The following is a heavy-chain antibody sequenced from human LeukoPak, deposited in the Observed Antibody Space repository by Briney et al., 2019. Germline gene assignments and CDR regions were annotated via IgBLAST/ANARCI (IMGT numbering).Heavy chain of an antibody. CDR2: IYSGGST. J-gene: IGHJ4*02. Sequence: GGSLRLSCAASGFTVSSNYMSWVRQAPGKGLEWVSVIYSGGSTDYADSVKGRFTIARDNSKNTLFLQMNSLRAEDTAVYYCARGYGIRSVFDYWGQGTLVTVSS. V-gene: IGHV3-53*01. CDR3: ARGYGIRSVFDY. CDR1: GFTVSSNY. D-gene: IGHD3-9*01.